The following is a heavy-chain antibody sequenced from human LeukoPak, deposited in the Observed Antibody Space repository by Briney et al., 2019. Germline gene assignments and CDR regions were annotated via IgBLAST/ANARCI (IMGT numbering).Heavy chain of an antibody. CDR3: ARADPNLAYYASGSYWAI. CDR1: GDSISSGDYV. V-gene: IGHV4-61*02. Sequence: SETLSLTCTVSGDSISSGDYVWSWIRQPAGKGLEWIERIYTSGSTNYNPSLKSRVTISVDTSKNQFSLKLSSVTAADTAVYYCARADPNLAYYASGSYWAIWGQRTMVTVSS. CDR2: IYTSGST. J-gene: IGHJ3*02. D-gene: IGHD3-10*01.